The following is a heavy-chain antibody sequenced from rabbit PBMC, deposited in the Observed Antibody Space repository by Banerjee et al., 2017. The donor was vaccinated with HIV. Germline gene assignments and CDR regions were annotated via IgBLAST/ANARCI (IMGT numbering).Heavy chain of an antibody. CDR3: ARGSGVDPTRLDL. D-gene: IGHD1-1*01. CDR1: GFSFSSGYC. CDR2: IYTGLGYI. Sequence: QSLEESGGDLVKPGASLTLTCTASGFSFSSGYCMSWVRQAPGKGPEWIACIYTGLGYIYYASWAKGRFTISKTSSTTVTLQMTNLTAADTATYFCARGSGVDPTRLDLWGPGTLVTVS. J-gene: IGHJ3*01. V-gene: IGHV1S40*01.